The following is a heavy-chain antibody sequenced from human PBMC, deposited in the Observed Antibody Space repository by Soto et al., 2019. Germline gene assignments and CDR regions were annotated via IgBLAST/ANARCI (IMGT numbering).Heavy chain of an antibody. CDR1: GFTFSTSW. Sequence: EVQLVESGGALVQPGGPLRLSCEASGFTFSTSWMNWARQAPGKGLVWVSRISPDGSDTSYADSVKGRFTVSRDNAKNTLYLQMNSLRAEDTAVYYCASRDSALPVVPAVVHDFWGRGTLVTVSS. CDR2: ISPDGSDT. CDR3: ASRDSALPVVPAVVHDF. D-gene: IGHD1-1*01. J-gene: IGHJ4*02. V-gene: IGHV3-74*01.